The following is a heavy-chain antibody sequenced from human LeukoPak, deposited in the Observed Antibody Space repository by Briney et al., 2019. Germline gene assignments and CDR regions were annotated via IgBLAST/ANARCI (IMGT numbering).Heavy chain of an antibody. V-gene: IGHV4-4*02. CDR1: LDSTTSNF. CDR2: IHRSGSP. J-gene: IGHJ4*02. D-gene: IGHD1-14*01. CDR3: AREILGGFNPGAY. Sequence: ASETLSLTCTVSLDSTTSNFWSWVRQPPGKGLEWLGEIHRSGSPNYNPSLQSRVTISIDRSRNQIVLELSSVTAADTAFYYCAREILGGFNPGAYWGEGTLVTVSS.